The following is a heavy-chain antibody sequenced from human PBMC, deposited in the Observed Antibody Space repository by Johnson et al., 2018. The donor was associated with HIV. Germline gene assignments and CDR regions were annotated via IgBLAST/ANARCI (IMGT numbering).Heavy chain of an antibody. Sequence: VQLVESGGGVERPGRSLRLSCAGSGFTFDDHGMSWVRHVPGKGLEWVSVINCYVGTTGYAASVKGRFTISRDNTKNSLYLQMNSLRAEDTALYYCAREGGIVAAQGDAFDIWGQGTMVTVSS. D-gene: IGHD1-26*01. J-gene: IGHJ3*02. CDR1: GFTFDDHG. CDR3: AREGGIVAAQGDAFDI. V-gene: IGHV3-20*04. CDR2: INCYVGTT.